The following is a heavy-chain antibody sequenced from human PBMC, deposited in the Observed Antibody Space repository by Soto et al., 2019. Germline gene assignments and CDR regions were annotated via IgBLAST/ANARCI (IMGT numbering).Heavy chain of an antibody. Sequence: EVQLLDSGGGLVEPGGTLRLSCAASGFTFIDYAISWVRQAPGKGLEWVATISTPGHSTFSADPVKGRFTIFRDNSKNTQYLKMNSLRVEDTAFYFCAKGGSLGGNLDSWGGGSLVTVSS. CDR3: AKGGSLGGNLDS. D-gene: IGHD3-16*01. V-gene: IGHV3-23*01. CDR1: GFTFIDYA. J-gene: IGHJ4*02. CDR2: ISTPGHST.